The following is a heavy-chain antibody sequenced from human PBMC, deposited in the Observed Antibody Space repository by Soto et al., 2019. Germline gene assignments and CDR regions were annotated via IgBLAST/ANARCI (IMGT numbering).Heavy chain of an antibody. Sequence: GGYLRLSCAASGFTFSSYAMSWVRQAPGKGLEWVSAISGSGGSTYYADSVKGRFTISRDNSKNTLYLQMNSLRAEDTAVYYCAKDAGSSGYYYEDYWGQGTLVTVSS. D-gene: IGHD3-22*01. CDR2: ISGSGGST. CDR1: GFTFSSYA. V-gene: IGHV3-23*01. J-gene: IGHJ4*02. CDR3: AKDAGSSGYYYEDY.